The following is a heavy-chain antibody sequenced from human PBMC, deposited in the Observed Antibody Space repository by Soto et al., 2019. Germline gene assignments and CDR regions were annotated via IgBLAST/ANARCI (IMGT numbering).Heavy chain of an antibody. J-gene: IGHJ6*02. CDR2: ISASGDYT. CDR1: GFFLSNNW. D-gene: IGHD2-8*01. V-gene: IGHV3-11*06. CDR3: ARASGWRQVGVYNYGLDV. Sequence: QVQLVESGGGWVKPGESLRLSCIGSGFFLSNNWMTWIRQAPGKGLEWVSYISASGDYTIYADSLKGRFTISRDNARNSLWLQIDSLTAEETAVYYCARASGWRQVGVYNYGLDVWGQGTTVIVS.